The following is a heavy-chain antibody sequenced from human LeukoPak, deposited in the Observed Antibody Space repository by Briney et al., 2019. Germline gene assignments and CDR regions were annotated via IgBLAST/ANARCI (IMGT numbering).Heavy chain of an antibody. CDR2: IIASGGTT. V-gene: IGHV3-23*01. Sequence: GGSLRLSCAASGFPFSSYAMSWFRQTPGKGLEWVSSIIASGGTTYYADSVKGRFTISRDNAQNSLYLQMNSLREEDTAVCFCANMWEGGYWGQGTPVTVSS. D-gene: IGHD1-26*01. CDR3: ANMWEGGY. CDR1: GFPFSSYA. J-gene: IGHJ4*02.